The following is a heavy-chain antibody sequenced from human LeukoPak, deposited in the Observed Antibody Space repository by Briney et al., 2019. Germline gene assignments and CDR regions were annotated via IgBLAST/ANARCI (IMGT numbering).Heavy chain of an antibody. CDR3: ARDQDTAMLFDY. J-gene: IGHJ4*02. Sequence: GGSLRLSCAASGFTFSSYSMNWVRQAPGKGLEGVSSISSSSRYIYYADSVRGRFTISRDNAKNSLYLQMNSLRAEDTAVYYCARDQDTAMLFDYWGQGTLDTVSS. V-gene: IGHV3-21*01. CDR1: GFTFSSYS. D-gene: IGHD5-18*01. CDR2: ISSSSRYI.